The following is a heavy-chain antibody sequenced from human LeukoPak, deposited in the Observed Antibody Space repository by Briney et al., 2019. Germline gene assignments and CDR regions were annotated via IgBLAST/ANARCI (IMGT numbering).Heavy chain of an antibody. V-gene: IGHV4-59*01. CDR1: GGSISSYY. Sequence: PSETLSLTCTVSGGSISSYYWSWIRQPPGKGLEWIGYIYYSGSTNYNPSLKSRVTISVDTSKNQFSLKLSSVTAADTAVYYCASSRSGGFWSGYSSYNWFDPWGQGTLATVSS. D-gene: IGHD3-3*01. J-gene: IGHJ5*02. CDR3: ASSRSGGFWSGYSSYNWFDP. CDR2: IYYSGST.